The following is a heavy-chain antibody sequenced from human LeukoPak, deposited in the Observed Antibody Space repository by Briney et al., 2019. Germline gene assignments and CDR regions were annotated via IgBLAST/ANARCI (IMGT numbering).Heavy chain of an antibody. V-gene: IGHV1-18*01. Sequence: ASVTVSCMASGYTFTSSGISWVRQAPGQGLEWMGWISTYTGYSKYAQNLQGRVTMTADTSTSTAYIELSSLRSDDTAVYYCAKNSSGGYSDYWGQGTLVTVSS. CDR3: AKNSSGGYSDY. D-gene: IGHD6-19*01. CDR1: GYTFTSSG. J-gene: IGHJ4*02. CDR2: ISTYTGYS.